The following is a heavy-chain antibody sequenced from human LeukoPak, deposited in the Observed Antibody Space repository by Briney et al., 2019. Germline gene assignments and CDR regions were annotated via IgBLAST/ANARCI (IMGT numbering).Heavy chain of an antibody. D-gene: IGHD2-15*01. J-gene: IGHJ6*02. CDR2: ISDSGVTT. V-gene: IGHV3-23*01. CDR1: GFTFSSYA. Sequence: GGSLRLSCAASGFTFSSYAMSWVRQGPGKGLEWASAISDSGVTTYYTDSVKGRFTISRDNSKNTLYLQMNSLRVEDTAVYYCAKDSGGNCYSPVDVWGQGTTVTVSS. CDR3: AKDSGGNCYSPVDV.